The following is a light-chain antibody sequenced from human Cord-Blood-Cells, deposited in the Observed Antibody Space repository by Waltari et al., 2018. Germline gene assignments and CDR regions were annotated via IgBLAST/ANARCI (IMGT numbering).Light chain of an antibody. J-gene: IGKJ5*01. CDR1: QDISNY. CDR3: QQYDNLPPDT. V-gene: IGKV1-33*01. CDR2: DAS. Sequence: DIQMTQSPSSLSASVGARVTITRQASQDISNYLNWYQQKPGKAPKLLIYDASNLETGVPSRFSGSGSGTDFTFTISSLQPEDIATYYCQQYDNLPPDTFGQGTRLEIK.